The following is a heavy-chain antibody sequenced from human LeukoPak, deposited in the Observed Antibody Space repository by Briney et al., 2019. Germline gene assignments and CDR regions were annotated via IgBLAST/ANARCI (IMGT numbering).Heavy chain of an antibody. Sequence: GGSLRLSCAASGFTFSSYAMHWVRQAPGKGLEWVAVISYDGSNKYYADSVKGRFTISRDNSKNTLYLQMNSLRAEDTAVYYCVRDLLSYDSSGSDAFDIWGQGTMVTVSS. CDR1: GFTFSSYA. CDR3: VRDLLSYDSSGSDAFDI. V-gene: IGHV3-30-3*01. J-gene: IGHJ3*02. CDR2: ISYDGSNK. D-gene: IGHD3-22*01.